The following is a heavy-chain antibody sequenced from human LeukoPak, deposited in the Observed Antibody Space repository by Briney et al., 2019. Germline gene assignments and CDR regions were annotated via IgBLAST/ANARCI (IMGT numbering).Heavy chain of an antibody. Sequence: ASVKVSCKASGYTFTSNGISWVRQAPGQGLEWMGWISVYNGNTNYAQKLQGRVTMTTDTSTSTAYMELRSLRSDDTAVYYCARDCSSTSCYYYYYYGMDVWGQGTTVTVSS. V-gene: IGHV1-18*01. D-gene: IGHD2-2*01. CDR3: ARDCSSTSCYYYYYYGMDV. CDR1: GYTFTSNG. CDR2: ISVYNGNT. J-gene: IGHJ6*02.